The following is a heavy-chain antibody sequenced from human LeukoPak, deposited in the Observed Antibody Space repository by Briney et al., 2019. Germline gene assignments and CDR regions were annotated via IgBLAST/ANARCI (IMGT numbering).Heavy chain of an antibody. CDR2: ISSSGSTM. J-gene: IGHJ6*03. CDR1: GFTFSSYE. Sequence: PRGSLRLSCAASGFTFSSYEMNWVRQAPGKGLEWVSYISSSGSTMYYADSVKGRFTISRDNAKNSLYLQMNSLRAEDTAVYYCASLGYSSSTSCRGSYYYYYMDVWGKRTTVTVSS. CDR3: ASLGYSSSTSCRGSYYYYYMDV. D-gene: IGHD2-2*01. V-gene: IGHV3-48*03.